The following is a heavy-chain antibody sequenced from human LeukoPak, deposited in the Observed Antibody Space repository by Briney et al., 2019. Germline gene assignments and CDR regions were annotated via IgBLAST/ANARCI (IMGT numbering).Heavy chain of an antibody. CDR2: IVVGSGNT. V-gene: IGHV1-58*01. D-gene: IGHD6-13*01. CDR1: GFTFTRSA. CDR3: SAGFGSSWYDCYFDL. J-gene: IGHJ2*01. Sequence: SVKVSCKASGFTFTRSAVQWVRQARGQRLEWIGRIVVGSGNTKYAQTFQERVTITRDMSTSTAYMELSSLRSEDTAVYYCSAGFGSSWYDCYFDLWGRGTLVTVSS.